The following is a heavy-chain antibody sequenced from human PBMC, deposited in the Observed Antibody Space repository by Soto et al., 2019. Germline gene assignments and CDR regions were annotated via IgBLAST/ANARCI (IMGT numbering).Heavy chain of an antibody. D-gene: IGHD3-10*01. Sequence: SETLSLTCTVSGGSISSSSYYWGWIRQPPGKGLEWIGSIYYSGSTYYNPSLKSRVTISVDTSKNQLSLKLSSVTAADTAVYYCASQRITMVRGVKYGMDVWGQGTTVTVSS. CDR2: IYYSGST. J-gene: IGHJ6*02. V-gene: IGHV4-39*01. CDR3: ASQRITMVRGVKYGMDV. CDR1: GGSISSSSYY.